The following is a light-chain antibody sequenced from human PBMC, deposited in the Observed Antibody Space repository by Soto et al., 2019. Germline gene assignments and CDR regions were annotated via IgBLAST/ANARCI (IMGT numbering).Light chain of an antibody. V-gene: IGLV1-40*01. CDR3: QSYDSSLSGYV. J-gene: IGLJ1*01. CDR2: GNS. CDR1: SSNIGAGYD. Sequence: QPVLTQPPSVSGAPGQRVTISCTGSSSNIGAGYDVHWYQQLPGTAPKVFIYGNSNRPSGVPDRVSGSKSGTSASLAITGLQAEDEADYYCQSYDSSLSGYVFGTGTKLTVL.